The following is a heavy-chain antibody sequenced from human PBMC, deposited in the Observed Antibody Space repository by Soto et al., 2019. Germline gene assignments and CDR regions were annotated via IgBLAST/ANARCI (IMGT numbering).Heavy chain of an antibody. CDR2: IGTTSGYI. J-gene: IGHJ6*02. CDR1: GFTFGTFT. CDR3: ARVMCGDCSNYYYYSMDV. D-gene: IGHD2-21*02. V-gene: IGHV3-21*01. Sequence: EVQLVESGGGLVKPGKSLRLSCTASGFTFGTFTMNWVRQAPGKGLEWVSSIGTTSGYIYYADSVRGRFAISRDNAKNSLKMQIDSLRAEDTAVYYCARVMCGDCSNYYYYSMDVWGQGTTVTVSS.